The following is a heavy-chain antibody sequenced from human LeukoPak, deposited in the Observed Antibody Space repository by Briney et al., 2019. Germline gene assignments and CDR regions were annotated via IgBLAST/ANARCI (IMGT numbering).Heavy chain of an antibody. CDR1: GGSFSGYY. D-gene: IGHD1-26*01. Sequence: PSETLSLTCAVYGGSFSGYYWSWIRQPRGKGVQWIGEVNDSGSTNYKPSLESRLPISLDTYKNKSSLKLRSVTAADTAVYYCARGPWELRPPFDYWAQGTLVTVSS. V-gene: IGHV4-34*01. CDR2: VNDSGST. CDR3: ARGPWELRPPFDY. J-gene: IGHJ4*02.